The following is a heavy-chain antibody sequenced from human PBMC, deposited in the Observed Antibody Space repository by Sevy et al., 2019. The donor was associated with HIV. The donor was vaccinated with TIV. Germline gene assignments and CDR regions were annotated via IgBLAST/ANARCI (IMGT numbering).Heavy chain of an antibody. CDR2: ISYSGDTL. CDR3: TTRDSFTMRALAC. J-gene: IGHJ4*02. V-gene: IGHV3-48*03. D-gene: IGHD2-2*01. Sequence: GGSLRLSCAASGLMFSTYEMNWVRQAPGKGLEWVSFISYSGDTLHYADSVQGRFTISRDNARNSLYLQMDSLRVEDTGVYYCTTRDSFTMRALACWGQRTLVTVSS. CDR1: GLMFSTYE.